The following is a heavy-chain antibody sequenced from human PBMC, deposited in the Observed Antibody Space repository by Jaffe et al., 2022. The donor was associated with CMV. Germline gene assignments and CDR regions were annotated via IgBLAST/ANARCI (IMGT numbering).Heavy chain of an antibody. V-gene: IGHV3-23*01. CDR3: AKWSGSYPVGYFDY. Sequence: EVQLLESGGGLVQPGGSLRISCAVSGFTFGSYGMSWVRQAPGKGLEWVSAISGSGARTYHADSVKGRFTISRDNSKNTLYLQMNSLRVEDTAVYYCAKWSGSYPVGYFDYWGQGTLVNVSA. J-gene: IGHJ4*02. D-gene: IGHD1-26*01. CDR2: ISGSGART. CDR1: GFTFGSYG.